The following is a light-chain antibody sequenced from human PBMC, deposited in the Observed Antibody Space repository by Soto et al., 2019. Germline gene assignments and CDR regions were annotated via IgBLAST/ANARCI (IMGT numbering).Light chain of an antibody. V-gene: IGKV3-15*01. Sequence: EIVFTQSPRTLSVSPGERATLSCRASQSVSSNLAWYQQKPGQAPRLLIYGASTRATGIPARFSGSGSGTEFTLTISSLQSEDFAVYYCQQYNNWPGTFGQGTKVDIK. CDR2: GAS. CDR3: QQYNNWPGT. CDR1: QSVSSN. J-gene: IGKJ1*01.